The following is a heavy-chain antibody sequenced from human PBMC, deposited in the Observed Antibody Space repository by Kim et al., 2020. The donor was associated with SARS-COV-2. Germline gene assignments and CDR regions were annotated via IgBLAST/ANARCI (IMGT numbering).Heavy chain of an antibody. J-gene: IGHJ3*02. D-gene: IGHD3-22*01. CDR1: GGSISSYY. CDR2: IYYSGST. CDR3: ASGYYYDSSGRNVFDI. V-gene: IGHV4-59*08. Sequence: SETLSLTCTVSGGSISSYYWSWIRQPPGKGLEWIGYIYYSGSTNYNPSLKSRATISADTSKNQFSLKLNSVTAADTAVYYCASGYYYDSSGRNVFDIWGQGTMVTVSS.